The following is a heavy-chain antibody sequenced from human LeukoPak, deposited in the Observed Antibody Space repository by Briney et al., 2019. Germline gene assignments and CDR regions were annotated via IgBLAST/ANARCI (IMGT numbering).Heavy chain of an antibody. CDR3: ARTYSGSYPLDY. J-gene: IGHJ4*02. D-gene: IGHD1-26*01. CDR2: IYSGGNT. Sequence: GGSLRLSCTASGFTVSSNYMSWVRQAPGKGLEWVSVIYSGGNTYYADSVKGRFTTSRDNSKNTLYLQMNSLRAEDTAVYYCARTYSGSYPLDYWGQGTLVTVSS. CDR1: GFTVSSNY. V-gene: IGHV3-53*01.